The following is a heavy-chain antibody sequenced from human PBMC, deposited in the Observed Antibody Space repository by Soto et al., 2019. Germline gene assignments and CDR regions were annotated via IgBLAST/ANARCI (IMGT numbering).Heavy chain of an antibody. D-gene: IGHD2-2*01. J-gene: IGHJ4*02. Sequence: QVQLQQWGAGLLKPSETLSLTCAVYGGSFSGYYWSWIRQPPGKGLEWIGEINHSGSTNYNPSLRSRVTISVDKSTNQFSLKLSSVTAADTAVYYCARVTNCSSTSCPPPYFDYWGQGTLVTVSS. CDR2: INHSGST. V-gene: IGHV4-34*01. CDR3: ARVTNCSSTSCPPPYFDY. CDR1: GGSFSGYY.